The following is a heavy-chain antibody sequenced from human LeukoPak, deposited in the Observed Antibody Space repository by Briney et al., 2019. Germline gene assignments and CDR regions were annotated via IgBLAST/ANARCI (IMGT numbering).Heavy chain of an antibody. CDR1: AFTFSIYN. CDR2: ISSSSSYI. D-gene: IGHD6-13*01. J-gene: IGHJ4*02. CDR3: ARDETPAAGYDY. V-gene: IGHV3-21*01. Sequence: SGGSLRLSCAASAFTFSIYNMNWVRQAPGKGLEWVSSISSSSSYIYYADSVKGRFTISRDNAKNSLYLQMNGLRAEDTAVYYCARDETPAAGYDYWGQGTLVTVSS.